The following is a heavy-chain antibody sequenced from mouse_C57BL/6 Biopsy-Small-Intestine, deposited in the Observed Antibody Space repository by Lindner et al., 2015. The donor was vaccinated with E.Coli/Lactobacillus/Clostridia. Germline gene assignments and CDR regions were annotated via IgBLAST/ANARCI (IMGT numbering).Heavy chain of an antibody. CDR2: INPNHGTT. CDR1: GYSFTHYN. CDR3: ARWNWDDYFDY. Sequence: VQLQESGPELVKPGASVKISCKASGYSFTHYNINWVKQSNGTSLEWIGAINPNHGTTSYNQKFKGKATLTVDQSSSTAYMQLGSLTSEDSAVYYCARWNWDDYFDYWGQGTTLTVSS. D-gene: IGHD4-1*01. V-gene: IGHV1-39*01. J-gene: IGHJ2*01.